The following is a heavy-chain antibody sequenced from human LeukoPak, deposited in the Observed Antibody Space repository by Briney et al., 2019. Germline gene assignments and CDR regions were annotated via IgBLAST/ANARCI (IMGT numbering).Heavy chain of an antibody. CDR1: GFTFSSYG. J-gene: IGHJ6*02. D-gene: IGHD6-19*01. CDR3: AKDVRSSGWYIYYYYGMDV. CDR2: ISYDGSNK. Sequence: GGSLRLSCAASGFTFSSYGMHWVRQAPGKGLEWVAVISYDGSNKYYADSVKGRFTISRDNSKNTLYLQMNSLRAEDTAVYYCAKDVRSSGWYIYYYYGMDVWGQGTTVTASS. V-gene: IGHV3-30*18.